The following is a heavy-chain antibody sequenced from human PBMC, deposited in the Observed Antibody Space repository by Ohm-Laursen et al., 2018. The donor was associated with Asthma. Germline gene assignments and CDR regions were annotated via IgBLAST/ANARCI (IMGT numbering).Heavy chain of an antibody. D-gene: IGHD3-22*01. CDR3: ARAAPIPTDYYDSSGSDWGWFDP. CDR2: IYYSGST. Sequence: TLSLTCTVSGGSISSGDYYWSWIRQPPGKGLEWIGYIYYSGSTYYNPSLKSRVTISVDTSKNQFSLKLSSVTAADTAVYYCARAAPIPTDYYDSSGSDWGWFDPWGQGTLVTASS. J-gene: IGHJ5*02. V-gene: IGHV4-30-4*01. CDR1: GGSISSGDYY.